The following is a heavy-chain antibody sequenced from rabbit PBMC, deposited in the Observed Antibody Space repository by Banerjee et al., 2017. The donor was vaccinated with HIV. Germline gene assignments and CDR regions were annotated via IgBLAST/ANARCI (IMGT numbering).Heavy chain of an antibody. CDR2: IYAGISGST. V-gene: IGHV1S40*01. CDR3: ARADYVPYDYYNL. Sequence: QSLEESGGDLVKPGASLTLTCTASGFSFSSSYWICWVRQAPGKGLEWIACIYAGISGSTYYASWAKGRFTISKTSSTTVTLQMTSLTAADTATYFCARADYVPYDYYNLWGQGTLVTVS. D-gene: IGHD6-1*01. CDR1: GFSFSSSYW. J-gene: IGHJ4*01.